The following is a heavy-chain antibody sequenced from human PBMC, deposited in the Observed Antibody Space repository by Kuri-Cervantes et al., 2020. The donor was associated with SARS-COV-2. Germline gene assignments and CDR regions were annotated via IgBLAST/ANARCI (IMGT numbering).Heavy chain of an antibody. CDR1: GGSISSDY. CDR3: ARHQIHYDILTGYMGGGMDV. D-gene: IGHD3-9*01. J-gene: IGHJ6*02. CDR2: IYNSGTT. Sequence: SETLSLTCSVSGGSISSDYWSWIRQSPGKGLEWIGYIYNSGTTNYNLSLRGRVTISVDTSKNQFYLNLTSVSAADTAVYYCARHQIHYDILTGYMGGGMDVWGQGTTVTVSS. V-gene: IGHV4-59*08.